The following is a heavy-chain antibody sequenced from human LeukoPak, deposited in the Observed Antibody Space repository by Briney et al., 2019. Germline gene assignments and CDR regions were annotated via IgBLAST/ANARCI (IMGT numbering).Heavy chain of an antibody. D-gene: IGHD3-10*01. CDR1: GYTFTGYY. J-gene: IGHJ4*02. Sequence: ASVKVSCKASGYTFTGYYMHWVRQAPGQRLEWMGWINPNSGGTNHAQKFQGRVTMTRDTSISTAYMELSRLRSDDTAVYYCARGRPLDADDYYGFYYFDYWGQGTLVTVSS. CDR3: ARGRPLDADDYYGFYYFDY. CDR2: INPNSGGT. V-gene: IGHV1-2*02.